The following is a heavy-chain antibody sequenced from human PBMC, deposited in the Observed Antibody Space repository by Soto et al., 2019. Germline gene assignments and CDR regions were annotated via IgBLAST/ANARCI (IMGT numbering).Heavy chain of an antibody. V-gene: IGHV2-5*01. Sequence: SGGTPVNPTQTLTQTCTFSGFSLSTSGVGVGWIRQPPGKALEWLALIYWNDDKRYSPSLKSRLTITKDTSKNQVVLTMTNMEPVDTATYYCAHGRWLRELLELGPTVYCGPGTLVTVSS. CDR1: GFSLSTSGVG. D-gene: IGHD3-10*01. CDR3: AHGRWLRELLELGPTVY. J-gene: IGHJ4*02. CDR2: IYWNDDK.